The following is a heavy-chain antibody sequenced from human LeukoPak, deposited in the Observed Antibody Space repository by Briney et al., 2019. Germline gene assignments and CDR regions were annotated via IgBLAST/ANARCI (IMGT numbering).Heavy chain of an antibody. Sequence: PGGSLRLSCAASGFTFSSYGMHWVRQAPGKGLEWVAVISYDGSNKYYADSVKGRFIISRDNSKNTVFLQMNSLRGEDTAVYYCVRDFSGKWSLEYWGQGTLVTVSS. CDR1: GFTFSSYG. V-gene: IGHV3-30*03. CDR3: VRDFSGKWSLEY. J-gene: IGHJ4*02. D-gene: IGHD6-25*01. CDR2: ISYDGSNK.